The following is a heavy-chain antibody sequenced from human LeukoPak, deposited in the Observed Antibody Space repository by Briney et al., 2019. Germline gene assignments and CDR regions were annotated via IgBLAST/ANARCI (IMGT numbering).Heavy chain of an antibody. CDR1: GFTFDDYD. D-gene: IGHD2-2*01. CDR3: VKSFRSTSLDY. Sequence: GGSLRLSCVASGFTFDDYDMTWVRQAPGKGLEWVSAISGSGDSTYYADSVKGRFTISRDNSRNTLYLQMNSLRAGDTAVYYCVKSFRSTSLDYWGQGTLVTVSS. J-gene: IGHJ4*02. CDR2: ISGSGDST. V-gene: IGHV3-23*01.